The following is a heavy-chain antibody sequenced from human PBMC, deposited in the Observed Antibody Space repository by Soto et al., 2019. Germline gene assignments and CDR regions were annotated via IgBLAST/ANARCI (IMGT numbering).Heavy chain of an antibody. J-gene: IGHJ4*02. Sequence: PSETLSLTCAVYGGSFSGYYWSWIRQPPGKGLEWIGEINHSGSTNYNPSLKSRVTISVDTSKNQFSLKLSSVTAADTAVYYCARVGFGRVAPNDYWGQGTLVTVSS. CDR3: ARVGFGRVAPNDY. CDR1: GGSFSGYY. V-gene: IGHV4-34*01. CDR2: INHSGST. D-gene: IGHD3-3*01.